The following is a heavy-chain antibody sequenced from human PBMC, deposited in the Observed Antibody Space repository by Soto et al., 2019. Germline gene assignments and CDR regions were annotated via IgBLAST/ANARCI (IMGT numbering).Heavy chain of an antibody. CDR1: GFTFSNSW. CDR2: IKQDGSEK. J-gene: IGHJ4*02. Sequence: EVQLVESGGGLVKPGGSLRLSCATSGFTFSNSWMSWVRQAPGKGLEWVANIKQDGSEKYYVDSVKGRFTMSRDNAKNSLYLQRNSLRAEDTAVYDCAREFDYWGQGTLVTVAS. V-gene: IGHV3-7*04. CDR3: AREFDY.